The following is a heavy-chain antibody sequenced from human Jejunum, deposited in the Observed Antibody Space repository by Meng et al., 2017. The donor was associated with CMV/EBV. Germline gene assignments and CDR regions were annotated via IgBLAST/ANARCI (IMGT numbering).Heavy chain of an antibody. Sequence: GFPFSDHHMDWVRQAPGKGLAWVGRIKNKADHYVTEYAASVRGRFTISRDVPRNSLYLQMNSLKSEDTALYYCGRDSMKGGGFDCWGQGILVTVSS. CDR3: GRDSMKGGGFDC. CDR1: GFPFSDHH. D-gene: IGHD3-10*01. V-gene: IGHV3-72*01. CDR2: IKNKADHYVT. J-gene: IGHJ4*02.